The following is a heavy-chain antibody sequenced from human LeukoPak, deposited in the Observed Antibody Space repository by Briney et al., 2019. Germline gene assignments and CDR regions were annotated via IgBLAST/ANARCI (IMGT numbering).Heavy chain of an antibody. CDR2: IYYSGST. CDR3: ASGSGSYLRY. J-gene: IGHJ4*02. D-gene: IGHD3-10*01. Sequence: SQTLSHTCAVSGGSITSGGYSWTWLRQPPGKGMEWIGYIYYSGSTYYNPSLKSRVTISENMSKNQFSLKLSSVTAADTAVYYCASGSGSYLRYWGQGTLVTVSS. CDR1: GGSITSGGYS. V-gene: IGHV4-30-2*01.